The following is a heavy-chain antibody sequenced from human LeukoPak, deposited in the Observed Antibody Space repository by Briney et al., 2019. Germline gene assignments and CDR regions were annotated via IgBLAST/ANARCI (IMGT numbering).Heavy chain of an antibody. CDR2: ISSSRNYI. CDR3: ARAGNSSGWSFSYYGMDV. V-gene: IGHV3-21*01. Sequence: GGSLRLSCAASGFTFSSYSMNWVRQAPGKGLEWVSSISSSRNYISYVDSLKGRFTISRDNAKNSLYLQMNSLRAEDTAVYYCARAGNSSGWSFSYYGMDVWGQGTTVTVSS. J-gene: IGHJ6*02. CDR1: GFTFSSYS. D-gene: IGHD6-19*01.